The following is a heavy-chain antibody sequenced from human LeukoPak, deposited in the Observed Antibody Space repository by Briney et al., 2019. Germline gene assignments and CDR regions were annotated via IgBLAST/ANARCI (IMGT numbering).Heavy chain of an antibody. CDR2: VYYSGST. Sequence: SETLSLTCTVSGGSISSSSYYWGWIRQPPRKGLEWIGSVYYSGSTYYNPSLKSRVTISVDTSKNQFSLKLSSVTAADTAVYYCARDKRVAVAGTYIYYYYMDVWGNGTTVTISS. CDR3: ARDKRVAVAGTYIYYYYMDV. CDR1: GGSISSSSYY. D-gene: IGHD6-19*01. V-gene: IGHV4-39*07. J-gene: IGHJ6*03.